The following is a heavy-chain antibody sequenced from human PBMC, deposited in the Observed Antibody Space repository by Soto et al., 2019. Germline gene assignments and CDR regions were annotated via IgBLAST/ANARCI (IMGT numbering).Heavy chain of an antibody. V-gene: IGHV3-11*01. CDR2: LSQTATAI. CDR1: GFTFSDCY. J-gene: IGHJ4*02. Sequence: QVQVVESGGGLVKPGGSLRLSCVASGFTFSDCYMGWVRQAPGKGLEWVSYLSQTATAIHYADSVRGRFTISRDNAKNSLYLEMSSLRAEDTAMYYCARWSSAFDYWGQGTLVTVSS. CDR3: ARWSSAFDY.